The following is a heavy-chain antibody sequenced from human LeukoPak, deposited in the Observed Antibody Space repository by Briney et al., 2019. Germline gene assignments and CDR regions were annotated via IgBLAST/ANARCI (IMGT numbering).Heavy chain of an antibody. V-gene: IGHV1-69*04. CDR2: IIPILGIA. CDR3: ARVPAANGMDV. CDR1: GYTSTSYD. Sequence: ASVKVSCKASGYTSTSYDINWVRQATGQGLEWMGRIIPILGIANYAQKFQGRVTITADKSTSTAYMELSSLRSEDTAVYYCARVPAANGMDVWGQGTTVTVSS. J-gene: IGHJ6*02. D-gene: IGHD2-2*01.